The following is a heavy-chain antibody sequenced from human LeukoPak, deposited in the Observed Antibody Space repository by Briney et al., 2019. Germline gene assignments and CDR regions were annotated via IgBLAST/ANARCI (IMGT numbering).Heavy chain of an antibody. V-gene: IGHV3-21*01. CDR2: ISSSSSYI. D-gene: IGHD2-2*01. CDR3: ARDRYCSSTSCRTSMSYFQH. CDR1: GFTFSSYS. Sequence: GGSLRLSCAASGFTFSSYSMNWVRQAPGKGLEWVSSISSSSSYIYYADSVKGRFTISRDNAKNSLYLQMNSLGAEDTAVYYCARDRYCSSTSCRTSMSYFQHWGQGTLVTVSS. J-gene: IGHJ1*01.